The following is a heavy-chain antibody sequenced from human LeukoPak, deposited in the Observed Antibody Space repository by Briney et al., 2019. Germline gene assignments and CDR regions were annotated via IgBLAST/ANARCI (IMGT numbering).Heavy chain of an antibody. CDR1: GGTLSSYA. V-gene: IGHV1-69*05. D-gene: IGHD4/OR15-4a*01. CDR2: IIPIFGTA. CDR3: ARGDYEFDY. Sequence: GASVKVSCKASGGTLSSYAISWVRQAPGQGLEWMGGIIPIFGTANYAQKLQGRVTMTTDTSTSTAYMELRSLRSDDTAVYYCARGDYEFDYWGQGTLVTVSS. J-gene: IGHJ4*02.